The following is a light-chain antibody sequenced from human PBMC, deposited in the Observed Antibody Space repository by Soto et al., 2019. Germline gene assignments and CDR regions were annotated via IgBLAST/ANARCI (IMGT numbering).Light chain of an antibody. Sequence: VLTQSPGTLSLSPGERATLSCRASQSVSSTYLAWYQHKSGQAPRLLIYGASRRATGIPDRFSGSGSGTDFTLTISRLEPEDFAVYYCQQYGGSPPITFGQGTRLEIK. V-gene: IGKV3-20*01. CDR1: QSVSSTY. CDR2: GAS. CDR3: QQYGGSPPIT. J-gene: IGKJ5*01.